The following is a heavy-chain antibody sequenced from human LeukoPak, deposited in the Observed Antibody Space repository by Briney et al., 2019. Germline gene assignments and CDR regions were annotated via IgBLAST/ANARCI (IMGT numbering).Heavy chain of an antibody. CDR3: ARTTMVRGTYYMDV. D-gene: IGHD3-10*01. Sequence: SETLSLTCTVSGGSISSYYWSWLRQPPGKGLEWIGYIYYSGYTNYNPSLKSRVTISVDTSKNQFSLKLSSVTAADTAVYYCARTTMVRGTYYMDVWGKGTTVTISS. J-gene: IGHJ6*03. V-gene: IGHV4-59*01. CDR2: IYYSGYT. CDR1: GGSISSYY.